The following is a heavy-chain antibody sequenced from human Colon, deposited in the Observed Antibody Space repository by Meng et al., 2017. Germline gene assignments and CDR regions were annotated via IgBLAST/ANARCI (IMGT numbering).Heavy chain of an antibody. V-gene: IGHV4-34*01. Sequence: HVQLQQCGSRLLKPSETLSLTCPVYGWSFSGYYWSWIRQPPGKGLEWIGEINHSGSTNYNPSLKSRVTISVDTSKNQFSLKLSSVTAADTAVYYCARRVRGVISWFDPWGQGTLVTVSS. J-gene: IGHJ5*02. CDR3: ARRVRGVISWFDP. D-gene: IGHD3-10*01. CDR1: GWSFSGYY. CDR2: INHSGST.